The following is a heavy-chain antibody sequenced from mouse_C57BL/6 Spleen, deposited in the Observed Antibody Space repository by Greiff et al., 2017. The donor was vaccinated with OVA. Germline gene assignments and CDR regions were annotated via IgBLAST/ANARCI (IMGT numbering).Heavy chain of an antibody. CDR3: ARIYDGYYVDY. CDR1: GFSLTSYA. V-gene: IGHV2-9-1*01. J-gene: IGHJ2*01. Sequence: QVQLKESGPGLVAPSQSLSITCTVSGFSLTSYAISWVRQPPGKGLEWLGVIWTGGGTNYNSAIKYRLSISTDNSKSQVCLKMNGLQTDDTARYYCARIYDGYYVDYWGQGTTLTVSS. CDR2: IWTGGGT. D-gene: IGHD2-3*01.